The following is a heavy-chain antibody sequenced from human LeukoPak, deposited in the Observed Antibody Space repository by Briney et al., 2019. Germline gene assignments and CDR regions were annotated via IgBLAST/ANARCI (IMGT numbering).Heavy chain of an antibody. D-gene: IGHD3-10*02. J-gene: IGHJ4*02. V-gene: IGHV3-43*01. CDR3: AKELDTMFFDY. CDR2: AGWAGGTT. Sequence: GGSLRLTCATSGFNFDRYTIHWVRQAPGKGLEWVSLAGWAGGTTFYSDSVRGRFTISRDSGRKSVYLQMNSLTTDDTAFYFCAKELDTMFFDYWGQGALVTVSS. CDR1: GFNFDRYT.